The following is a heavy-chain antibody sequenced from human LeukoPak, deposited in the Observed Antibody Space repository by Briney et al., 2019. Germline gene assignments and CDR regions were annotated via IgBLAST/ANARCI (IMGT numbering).Heavy chain of an antibody. J-gene: IGHJ4*02. CDR2: ISGSGGST. Sequence: ETLSLTCAVYGGSFSGYYWSWVRQAPGKGLEWVSAISGSGGSTYYADSVKGRFTISRDNSKNTLYLQMNSLRAEDTAVYYCAKDSRDYNFRTGYYFDYWGQGTLVTVSS. CDR3: AKDSRDYNFRTGYYFDY. V-gene: IGHV3-23*01. CDR1: GGSFSGYY. D-gene: IGHD5-24*01.